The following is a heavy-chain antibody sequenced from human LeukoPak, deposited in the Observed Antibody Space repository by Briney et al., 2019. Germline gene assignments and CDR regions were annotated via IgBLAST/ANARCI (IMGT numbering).Heavy chain of an antibody. CDR1: GGSFSGYY. Sequence: SETLSLTCAVYGGSFSGYYWSWIRQPPGKGLEWIGEINHSGSTNYNPSLKSRVTISVDTSKNQFSLKLSSVTAADTAVYYCAREDTAMVSVLGAFDIWGQGTMVTVSS. D-gene: IGHD5-18*01. CDR2: INHSGST. J-gene: IGHJ3*02. CDR3: AREDTAMVSVLGAFDI. V-gene: IGHV4-34*01.